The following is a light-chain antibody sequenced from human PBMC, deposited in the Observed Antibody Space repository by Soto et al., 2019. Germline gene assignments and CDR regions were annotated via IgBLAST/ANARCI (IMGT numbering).Light chain of an antibody. J-gene: IGLJ3*02. V-gene: IGLV2-23*02. Sequence: QSVLTQPASVSGSPEQSITISCTGTSSGFGSYNLVSWYQQHPGKAPKLMIYEVDKRPSGVSHRFSASKSGNTASLTISRLQPEDEADYYCCSYAGSWVFGGGTKLTVL. CDR2: EVD. CDR1: SSGFGSYNL. CDR3: CSYAGSWV.